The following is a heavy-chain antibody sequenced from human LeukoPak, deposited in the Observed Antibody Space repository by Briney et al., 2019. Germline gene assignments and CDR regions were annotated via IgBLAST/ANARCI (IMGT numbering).Heavy chain of an antibody. CDR1: GGTFSSYA. V-gene: IGHV1-69*13. Sequence: ASVKVSCKASGGTFSSYAISWVRQAPGQGLEWMGGIIPIFGTANYAQKFQGRVTITADESTSTAYMELSSLRSEDTAVCYCARVPPVQLDRSGGAFDIWGQGTMVTVSS. CDR3: ARVPPVQLDRSGGAFDI. CDR2: IIPIFGTA. D-gene: IGHD1-1*01. J-gene: IGHJ3*02.